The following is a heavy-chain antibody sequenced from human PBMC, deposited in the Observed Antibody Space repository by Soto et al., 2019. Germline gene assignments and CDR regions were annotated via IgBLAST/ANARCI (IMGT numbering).Heavy chain of an antibody. CDR2: ISGSGGTP. D-gene: IGHD6-13*01. CDR3: ALGLAAAGPLDY. CDR1: GFTFSSSA. J-gene: IGHJ4*02. V-gene: IGHV3-23*01. Sequence: GGSLRLSCAASGFTFSSSAMSWVRQAPGRGLEWFSTISGSGGTPYYADSVKGRFTISRDNSKNTLYLVLNSLRAEDTAVYYCALGLAAAGPLDYWAQGTLVTVSS.